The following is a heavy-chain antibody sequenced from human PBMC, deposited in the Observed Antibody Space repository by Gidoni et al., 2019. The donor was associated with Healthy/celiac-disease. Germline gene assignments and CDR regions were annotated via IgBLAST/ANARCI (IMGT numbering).Heavy chain of an antibody. CDR1: GYSFTSYW. D-gene: IGHD3-10*01. J-gene: IGHJ4*02. V-gene: IGHV5-10-1*03. CDR2: IDPSDSYT. Sequence: EVQLVQSGAEVKKPGESLRISCKGSGYSFTSYWISWVRQMPGKGLEWMGRIDPSDSYTNYSPSFQGHVTISADKSISTAYLQWSSLKASDTAMYYCASGGITMVRGVKVYVDCWGQGTLVTVSS. CDR3: ASGGITMVRGVKVYVDC.